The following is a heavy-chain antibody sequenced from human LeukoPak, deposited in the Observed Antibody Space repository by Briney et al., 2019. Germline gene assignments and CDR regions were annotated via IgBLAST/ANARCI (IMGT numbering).Heavy chain of an antibody. CDR2: IGDTGGKT. CDR1: GFTFSRYG. J-gene: IGHJ6*03. V-gene: IGHV3-23*01. D-gene: IGHD3-10*01. CDR3: AKVRTRWTMVRGVPYMDV. Sequence: GGSLRLSCAASGFTFSRYGMHWVRQAPGKGLEWVSAIGDTGGKTYYADYAKGRFTISRDNSKNTLYLQMSSLRAEDTAVYYCAKVRTRWTMVRGVPYMDVWGKGTTVTVSS.